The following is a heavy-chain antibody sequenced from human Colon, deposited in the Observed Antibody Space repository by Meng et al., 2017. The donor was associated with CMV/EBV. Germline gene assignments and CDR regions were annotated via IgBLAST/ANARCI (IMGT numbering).Heavy chain of an antibody. Sequence: PSGCTIGMLNINWVRRAAGQGHEWMGRFVPTLRWASYAQTLQGRVTIIADKSTNTAYMDLSSLTSEDTAMYYCARGDWSNTGCYIDPWGQGTLVTVSS. CDR3: ARGDWSNTGCYIDP. CDR1: GCTIGMLN. J-gene: IGHJ5*02. V-gene: IGHV1-69*08. CDR2: FVPTLRWA. D-gene: IGHD3-3*01.